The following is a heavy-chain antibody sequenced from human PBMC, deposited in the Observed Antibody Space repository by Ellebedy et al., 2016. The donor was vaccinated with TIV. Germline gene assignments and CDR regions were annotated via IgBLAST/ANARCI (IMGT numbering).Heavy chain of an antibody. CDR3: ARANTAMVRRNHMDV. CDR1: GFTFNNYG. V-gene: IGHV3-33*01. J-gene: IGHJ6*02. D-gene: IGHD5-18*01. CDR2: VWSDGSNK. Sequence: GESQKISCAASGFTFNNYGMHWVRQAPGKGLEWVAVVWSDGSNKYYADSVKGRFTISRDNSKSTLYLQMDSLRAEDTAVYYCARANTAMVRRNHMDVWGQGTTVTVSS.